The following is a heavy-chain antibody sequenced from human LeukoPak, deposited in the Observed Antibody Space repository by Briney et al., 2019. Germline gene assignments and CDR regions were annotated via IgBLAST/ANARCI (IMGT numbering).Heavy chain of an antibody. V-gene: IGHV4-59*08. CDR3: ARTRGSSSSWYGGDDAFDI. CDR2: IYYSGST. J-gene: IGHJ3*02. D-gene: IGHD6-13*01. CDR1: GGSISSYY. Sequence: SETLSLTCTVSGGSISSYYWSWIRQPPGKGLEWIGYIYYSGSTNYNPSLKSRVTISVDTSKNQFSLKLSSVTAADTAVYYCARTRGSSSSWYGGDDAFDIWGQGTMVTVSS.